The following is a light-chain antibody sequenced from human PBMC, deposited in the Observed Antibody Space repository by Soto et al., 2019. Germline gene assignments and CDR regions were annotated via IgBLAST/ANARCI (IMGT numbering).Light chain of an antibody. CDR3: SSYAGTNAVV. CDR2: EVS. CDR1: SSDVGGYNY. V-gene: IGLV2-8*01. J-gene: IGLJ2*01. Sequence: QSALTQPPSAPGSPGQSVTISCTGTSSDVGGYNYVSWYQQHPGKAPKLMISEVSKRPSGVPDRFSGSKSGNTASLTVSGLQAEDEADYYCSSYAGTNAVVFGGGTKLTVL.